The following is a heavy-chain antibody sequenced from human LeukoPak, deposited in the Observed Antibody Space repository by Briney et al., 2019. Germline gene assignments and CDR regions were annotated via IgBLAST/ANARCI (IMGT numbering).Heavy chain of an antibody. Sequence: GGSVRLSCAASGFTFSSYAMSWVRQAPGKGLEWVSAISGSGGSTYYADSVKGRFTISRDNSKNTLYLQMNSLRAEDTAVYYCAKVLHYYDSSGQEGVDYWGQGTLVTVSS. CDR3: AKVLHYYDSSGQEGVDY. CDR2: ISGSGGST. J-gene: IGHJ4*02. CDR1: GFTFSSYA. V-gene: IGHV3-23*01. D-gene: IGHD3-22*01.